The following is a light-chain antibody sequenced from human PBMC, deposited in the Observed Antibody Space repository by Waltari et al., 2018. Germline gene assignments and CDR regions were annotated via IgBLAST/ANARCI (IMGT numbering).Light chain of an antibody. CDR1: QDISNA. Sequence: DIQMTQSPSSLSASVGDKVTITCRASQDISNALAWYQQKQGKAPNLLIYAASSLQSGVPSRFSGSGSGTDFALTISSLQPEDFAVYYCQQRKSYPLTFGGGTKVEIK. J-gene: IGKJ4*01. CDR2: AAS. CDR3: QQRKSYPLT. V-gene: IGKV1-16*01.